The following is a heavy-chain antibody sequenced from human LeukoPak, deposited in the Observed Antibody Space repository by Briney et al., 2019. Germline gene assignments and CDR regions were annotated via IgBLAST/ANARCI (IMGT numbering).Heavy chain of an antibody. CDR2: ISYDGSKK. D-gene: IGHD6-19*01. Sequence: GRSLRLSCAASGFTFSDYAMHWLRQAPGKGLEWVAVISYDGSKKYYADSVKGRFTISRDNSKNTLFLQMNSLTAEDTAIYYCAKAFTSGWSEGFLEFWGQGTLVTVSS. CDR1: GFTFSDYA. V-gene: IGHV3-30*04. CDR3: AKAFTSGWSEGFLEF. J-gene: IGHJ4*02.